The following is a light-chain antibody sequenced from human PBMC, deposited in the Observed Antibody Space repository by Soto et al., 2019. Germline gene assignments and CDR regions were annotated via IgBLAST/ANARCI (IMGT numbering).Light chain of an antibody. V-gene: IGLV2-14*01. Sequence: QSALTQPASVSGSPGQSITISCTGTSSDVGGYNYVSWYQQHPGKAPKLMIYEVSNRPSGVSNRFSGSKSGNTASLTISGRQDEDEADYYCSSSTRSSTPFVFGTGTKLTVL. CDR2: EVS. CDR3: SSSTRSSTPFV. J-gene: IGLJ1*01. CDR1: SSDVGGYNY.